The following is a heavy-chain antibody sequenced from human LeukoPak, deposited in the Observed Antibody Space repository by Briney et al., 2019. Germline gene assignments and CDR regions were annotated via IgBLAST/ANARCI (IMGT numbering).Heavy chain of an antibody. CDR1: GGSISTYY. CDR2: IYHSGST. Sequence: SETLSLTCTVSGGSISTYYWNWIRQPPGKGLEWIGYIYHSGSTNYNPSLKSRVTISVDTSKNQFSLKLSSVTAADTAVYYCASRVSYPFEDIWGQGTMVTVSS. V-gene: IGHV4-59*12. CDR3: ASRVSYPFEDI. J-gene: IGHJ3*02. D-gene: IGHD3-10*01.